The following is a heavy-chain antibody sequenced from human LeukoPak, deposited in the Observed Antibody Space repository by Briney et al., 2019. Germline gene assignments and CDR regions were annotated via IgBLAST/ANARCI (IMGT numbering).Heavy chain of an antibody. Sequence: SETLSLTCTVSGGSISSHYWSWIRQPPGKGLEWTGYIFYSGSTNYNPSLKSRVTISVDKSKNQFSLKLKSVTAADTAVYYCARAGAWQIDPWGQGTLVTVSS. V-gene: IGHV4-59*11. CDR2: IFYSGST. CDR3: ARAGAWQIDP. CDR1: GGSISSHY. D-gene: IGHD3-10*01. J-gene: IGHJ5*02.